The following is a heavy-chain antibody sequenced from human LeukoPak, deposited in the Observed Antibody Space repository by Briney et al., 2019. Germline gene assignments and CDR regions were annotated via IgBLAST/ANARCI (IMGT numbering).Heavy chain of an antibody. CDR3: ARDSYYDSSAYYYFDY. D-gene: IGHD3-22*01. CDR1: GFTFSSYG. CDR2: IWYDGSNI. Sequence: GGSLRLSCAASGFTFSSYGMHWVRQAPGKGLEWLAVIWYDGSNIYYADSVKGRFAISRDNSKNTLYLLLNSLRAEDTAVYYCARDSYYDSSAYYYFDYWGQGTLVTVSS. J-gene: IGHJ4*02. V-gene: IGHV3-33*01.